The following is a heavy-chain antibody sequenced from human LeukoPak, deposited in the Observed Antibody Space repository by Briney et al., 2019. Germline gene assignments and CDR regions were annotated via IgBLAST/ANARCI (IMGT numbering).Heavy chain of an antibody. CDR3: ARSRSWNGYSSGWYSPYYYGMDV. V-gene: IGHV4-34*01. Sequence: SETLSLTCAVYGGSFSGYYWSWIRQPPGKRLERIGEINQTGSTNYDPSLKSRVTLSVDTSENQFPLKLSIAHSTGTAVYYCARSRSWNGYSSGWYSPYYYGMDVWGQGTTVTVSS. CDR2: INQTGST. CDR1: GGSFSGYY. J-gene: IGHJ6*02. D-gene: IGHD6-19*01.